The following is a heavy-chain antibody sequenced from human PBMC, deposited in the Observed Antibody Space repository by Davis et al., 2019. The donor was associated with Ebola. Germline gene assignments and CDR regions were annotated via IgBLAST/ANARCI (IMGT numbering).Heavy chain of an antibody. CDR2: IKQDGSEK. J-gene: IGHJ3*02. Sequence: PGGSLRLSWAASGFTFSSYWMIWVRQAPGKGLEWVANIKQDGSEKYYVDSVKGRFTISRDNAKNSLYLQMNSLRAGDTAVYYCARGVDRAFDIWGQGTMVTVSS. V-gene: IGHV3-7*03. CDR1: GFTFSSYW. CDR3: ARGVDRAFDI.